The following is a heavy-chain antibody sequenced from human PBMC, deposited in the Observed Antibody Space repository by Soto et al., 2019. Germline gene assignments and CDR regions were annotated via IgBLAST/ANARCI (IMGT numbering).Heavy chain of an antibody. CDR2: ISYSGST. CDR3: ARHETLHGDHDY. D-gene: IGHD4-17*01. J-gene: IGHJ4*02. CDR1: GGSISSYY. Sequence: SETLSLTCTVSGGSISSYYWSWIRQPPGKGLEWIGYISYSGSTNYNPSLKSRVTISVDTSKNQYSLKLSSVTAADTAVYYCARHETLHGDHDYWGQGTLVTVS. V-gene: IGHV4-59*08.